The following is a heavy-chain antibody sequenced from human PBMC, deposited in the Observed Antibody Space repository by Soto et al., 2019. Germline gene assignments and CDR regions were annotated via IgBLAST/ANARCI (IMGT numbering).Heavy chain of an antibody. CDR3: ARDLPSDCTNGVCLVS. V-gene: IGHV4-30-4*01. CDR2: IYYSGST. Sequence: SETLSLTCTVSGGSISSGDYYWSWIRQPPGKGLEWIGYIYYSGSTYYNPSLKSRVTISVDTSKNQFSLKLSSVNAADTAVYYCARDLPSDCTNGVCLVSWGQGTLVTVSS. J-gene: IGHJ4*02. CDR1: GGSISSGDYY. D-gene: IGHD2-8*01.